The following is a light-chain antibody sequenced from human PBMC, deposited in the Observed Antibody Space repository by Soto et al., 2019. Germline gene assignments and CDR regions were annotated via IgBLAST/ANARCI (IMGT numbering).Light chain of an antibody. V-gene: IGKV3-15*01. J-gene: IGKJ1*01. CDR2: GAS. CDR3: QQYNTWPPA. CDR1: QSVSSN. Sequence: EIVMTQSPATLSVSPGERATLSCRASQSVSSNLAWYQQKPGQAPRILIYGASTRATGIPARFSGSGSGTDFTLTISSLQSEDFAVYYCQQYNTWPPAFGQGTKVEIK.